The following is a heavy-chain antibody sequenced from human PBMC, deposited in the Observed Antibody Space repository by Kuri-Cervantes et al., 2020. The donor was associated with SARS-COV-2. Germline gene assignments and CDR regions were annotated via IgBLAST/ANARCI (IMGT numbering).Heavy chain of an antibody. Sequence: GGSLRLSCAASGFTFSSYAMSWVRQAPGKGLEWVSSISSSSSYIYYADSVKGRFTISRDSAKNSLYLQMNSLRAEDTAVYYCARETRDSSGYYRLSLDYWGQGTLVTVSS. CDR2: ISSSSSYI. D-gene: IGHD3-22*01. CDR1: GFTFSSYA. CDR3: ARETRDSSGYYRLSLDY. V-gene: IGHV3-21*01. J-gene: IGHJ4*02.